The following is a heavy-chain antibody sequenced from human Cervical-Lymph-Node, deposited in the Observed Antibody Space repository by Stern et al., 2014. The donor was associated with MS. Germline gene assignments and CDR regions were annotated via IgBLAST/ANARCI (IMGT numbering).Heavy chain of an antibody. Sequence: EVQLVESGGGLVEPGGSLRLSCAASGFNFRTFTMSWVRQAPGQGLECVSSISSSNSYTYYADSVKCRFTISRDNAKTSLYLQMDSLRAEDTAVYYCVRDRGLATVTSYFDYWGQGILVTVSS. CDR2: ISSSNSYT. V-gene: IGHV3-21*02. D-gene: IGHD4-17*01. CDR1: GFNFRTFT. CDR3: VRDRGLATVTSYFDY. J-gene: IGHJ4*02.